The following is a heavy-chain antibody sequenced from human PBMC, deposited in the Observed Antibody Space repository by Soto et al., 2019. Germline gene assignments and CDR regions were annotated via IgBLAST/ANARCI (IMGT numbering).Heavy chain of an antibody. J-gene: IGHJ6*02. D-gene: IGHD1-1*01. Sequence: QVQVVQSGAEVKKPGASVKVCCKASGYSFSTYSMHWVRQAPGQGLEWMGWINGANGNTRYSQKFKDRVSISRDTPASTGYMELSSMRSEYTAVYYCARGKGMEENYYYHGMDVWGPGTTVSVSS. CDR2: INGANGNT. V-gene: IGHV1-3*01. CDR3: ARGKGMEENYYYHGMDV. CDR1: GYSFSTYS.